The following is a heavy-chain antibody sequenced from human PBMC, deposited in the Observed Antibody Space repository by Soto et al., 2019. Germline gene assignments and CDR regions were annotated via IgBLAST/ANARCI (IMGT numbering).Heavy chain of an antibody. CDR1: GGSVSSGNYY. Sequence: QVQLQESGPGLVKPSETLSLTCTVSGGSVSSGNYYWSWIRQPPGKGLEWIGYIYYSGSTNYNPSLKSRVTISVDTSKNQFSLKLSSVTAADTAVYYWARGGIVLMWYYGMDVWGQGTTVTVSS. J-gene: IGHJ6*02. V-gene: IGHV4-61*01. D-gene: IGHD2-8*01. CDR2: IYYSGST. CDR3: ARGGIVLMWYYGMDV.